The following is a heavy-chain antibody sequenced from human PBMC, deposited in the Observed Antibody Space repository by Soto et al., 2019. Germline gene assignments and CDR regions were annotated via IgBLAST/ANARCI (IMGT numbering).Heavy chain of an antibody. CDR1: GYSFTSYW. V-gene: IGHV5-51*01. Sequence: GESLKISCKGSGYSFTSYWIGWVRQMPGKGLEWMGIIYPGDSDTRYSPSLQGQVTISADKPISTADLQWSSLKASDTAMYYCARRIAILPAGPDENYYYYMAVWGKGTTVPVSS. J-gene: IGHJ6*03. CDR2: IYPGDSDT. CDR3: ARRIAILPAGPDENYYYYMAV. D-gene: IGHD6-13*01.